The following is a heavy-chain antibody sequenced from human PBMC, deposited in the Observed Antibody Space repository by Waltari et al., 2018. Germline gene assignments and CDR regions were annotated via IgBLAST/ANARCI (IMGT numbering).Heavy chain of an antibody. Sequence: QLVESGGGVVQTGQSLRLSCAPSGFPFSDCGMPWVRQAPGKGLEWVASISYDINDKYYADSVKGRFTISRDNYKNTLFLQMSSLRVEDTAVYYCAKDTLQWFGQFIKPVGFFDNCGQGTLVTVSS. D-gene: IGHD3-10*01. V-gene: IGHV3-30*18. CDR1: GFPFSDCG. CDR3: AKDTLQWFGQFIKPVGFFDN. J-gene: IGHJ4*02. CDR2: ISYDINDK.